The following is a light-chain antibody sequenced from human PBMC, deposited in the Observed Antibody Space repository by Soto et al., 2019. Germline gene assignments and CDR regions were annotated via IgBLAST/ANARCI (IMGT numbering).Light chain of an antibody. J-gene: IGKJ1*01. CDR2: AAS. CDR1: QSVSRSY. CDR3: QQYGRSPWT. V-gene: IGKV3-20*01. Sequence: EIVLAQSPATLSLSPGDKATLSCGASQSVSRSYLAWYQQNPGQAPRLLIYAASSRATGIPDRFSGSGSGTDFTLTIRRLEPEDFAVYYCQQYGRSPWTFGQGTKVDI.